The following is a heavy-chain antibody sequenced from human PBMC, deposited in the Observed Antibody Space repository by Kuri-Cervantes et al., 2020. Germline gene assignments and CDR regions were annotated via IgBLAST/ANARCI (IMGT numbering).Heavy chain of an antibody. CDR3: ARVRRGRDGYNYPDY. V-gene: IGHV3-30*02. J-gene: IGHJ4*02. CDR2: IRYDGSNK. Sequence: GESLKISCAASGFTFSSYGMHWVRQAPGKGLEWVAFIRYDGSNKYYADSVKGRFTISRDNSKNTLYLQMNSLRAEDTAVYYCARVRRGRDGYNYPDYWGQGTLVTVSS. D-gene: IGHD5-24*01. CDR1: GFTFSSYG.